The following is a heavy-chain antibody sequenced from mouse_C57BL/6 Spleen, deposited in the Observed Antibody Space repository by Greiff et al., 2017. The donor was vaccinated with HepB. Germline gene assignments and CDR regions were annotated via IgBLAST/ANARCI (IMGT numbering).Heavy chain of an antibody. Sequence: EVKLVESGGGLVKPGGSLKLSCAASGFTFSDYGMHWVRQAPEKGLEWVAYISSGSSTIYYADTVKGRFTISRDNAKNTLFLQMTSLRSEDTAMYYCARRDYYGRSYDSYAMDYWGQGTSVTVSS. V-gene: IGHV5-17*01. CDR2: ISSGSSTI. CDR3: ARRDYYGRSYDSYAMDY. D-gene: IGHD1-1*01. J-gene: IGHJ4*01. CDR1: GFTFSDYG.